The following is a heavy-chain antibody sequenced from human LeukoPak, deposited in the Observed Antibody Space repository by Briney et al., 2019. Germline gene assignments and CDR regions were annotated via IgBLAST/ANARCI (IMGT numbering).Heavy chain of an antibody. J-gene: IGHJ4*02. Sequence: GGSLRLSCAAPGFTSSNHGRHWLRQPPGKGLGWLTWIRFDGNAQFYADSVKGRLTSSRDNSKNTLYLQLNGLRVEDTAVYYCAKDYNWGLDDWGQGSLVTASS. CDR3: AKDYNWGLDD. CDR1: GFTSSNHG. D-gene: IGHD5-24*01. V-gene: IGHV3-30*02. CDR2: IRFDGNAQ.